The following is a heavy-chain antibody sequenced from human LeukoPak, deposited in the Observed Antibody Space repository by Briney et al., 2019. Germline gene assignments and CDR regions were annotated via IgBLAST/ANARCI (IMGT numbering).Heavy chain of an antibody. CDR1: SGSFRGYE. J-gene: IGHJ6*02. D-gene: IGHD6-19*01. V-gene: IGHV4-34*01. Sequence: AETLSHPCVVCSGSFRGYEWRSIGQPPVKELEWMGEINHSGSTNYNPSLKSRVTISVDTSKNQFSLKLSSVTAADTAVYYCARALALRSSGWYKEGYYYGMDVWGQGTTVTVSS. CDR2: INHSGST. CDR3: ARALALRSSGWYKEGYYYGMDV.